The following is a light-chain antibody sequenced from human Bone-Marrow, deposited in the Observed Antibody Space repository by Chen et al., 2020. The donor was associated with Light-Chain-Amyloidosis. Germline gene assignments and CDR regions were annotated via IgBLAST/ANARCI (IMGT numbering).Light chain of an antibody. CDR2: RDT. CDR1: DLPTKY. J-gene: IGLJ2*01. V-gene: IGLV3-25*03. Sequence: SYELTQPPSVSVSPGQTARITCSGDDLPTKYAYWYQQKPGQAPVLVIHRDTERPSGISERFSGSSSGKTAKVTNSGVQAEDEADYHWQSAGSKGNYGGVFGGGTKLTVL. CDR3: QSAGSKGNYGGV.